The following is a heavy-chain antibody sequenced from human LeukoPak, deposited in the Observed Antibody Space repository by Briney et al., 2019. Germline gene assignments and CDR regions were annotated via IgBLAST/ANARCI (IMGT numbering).Heavy chain of an antibody. D-gene: IGHD2-15*01. Sequence: SETLSLTCTVSGGSISSSSYYWGWIRQPPGKGLEWIGSIYYSGSTYYNPSLKSRVTISVDTSKNQFSLKLSSVTAADTAVYYCERHLMYGHCSGGSCHSGFDPWGQGTLVTVSS. CDR2: IYYSGST. V-gene: IGHV4-39*01. CDR1: GGSISSSSYY. J-gene: IGHJ5*02. CDR3: ERHLMYGHCSGGSCHSGFDP.